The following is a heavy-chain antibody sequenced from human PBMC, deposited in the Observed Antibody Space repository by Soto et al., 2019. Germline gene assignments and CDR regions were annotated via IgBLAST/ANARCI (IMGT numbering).Heavy chain of an antibody. J-gene: IGHJ4*02. CDR3: AKDSYYYDSSGNIYPKGSDY. D-gene: IGHD3-22*01. CDR2: ISGSGGST. CDR1: GFTFSSYA. V-gene: IGHV3-23*01. Sequence: GSLRLSCAASGFTFSSYAMSWVRQAPGKGLEWDSAISGSGGSTYYADSVKGRFTISRDNSKNTLYLQMNSLRAEDTAVYYCAKDSYYYDSSGNIYPKGSDYWGQGTLVTVSS.